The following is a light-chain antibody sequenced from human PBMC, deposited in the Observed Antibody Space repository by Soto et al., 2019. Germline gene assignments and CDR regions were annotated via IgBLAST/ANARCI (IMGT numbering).Light chain of an antibody. Sequence: QSALTQPASVSGSPGQSITISCTGTSSDIGSYNYVAWYQQFPGKTPKLIIYEVRNRPSGVSFRFSGSKSGNTASLTISGLQAEDEADYYCCSYAGSSTVFGGGTKLTVL. CDR2: EVR. V-gene: IGLV2-23*02. J-gene: IGLJ2*01. CDR3: CSYAGSSTV. CDR1: SSDIGSYNY.